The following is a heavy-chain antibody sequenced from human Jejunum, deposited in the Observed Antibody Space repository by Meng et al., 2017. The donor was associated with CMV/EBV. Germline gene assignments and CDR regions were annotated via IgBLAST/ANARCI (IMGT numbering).Heavy chain of an antibody. V-gene: IGHV4-61*06. Sequence: GSFYWSWIRQPPGKGLEWIGYIEETGSSRHNPSLKSRVTISVDTSKNQFSMHLASVTAADTAVYSCARVEGYCGGDGCHNWIDPWGQGTLVTVSS. J-gene: IGHJ5*02. CDR2: IEETGSS. CDR3: ARVEGYCGGDGCHNWIDP. D-gene: IGHD2-21*02. CDR1: GSFY.